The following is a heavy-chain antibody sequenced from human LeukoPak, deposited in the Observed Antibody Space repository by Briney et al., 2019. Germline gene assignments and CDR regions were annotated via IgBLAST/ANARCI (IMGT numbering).Heavy chain of an antibody. CDR3: ARDLGPMTTVDYYGMDV. J-gene: IGHJ6*02. CDR2: IYYSGST. Sequence: SETLSLTCTVSGGSISSYYWSWIRQPPGKGLEWIGYIYYSGSTNYNPSLKSRVTISVDTSKNQFSLKLSSVTAADTAVYYCARDLGPMTTVDYYGMDVWGQGTAVTVSS. V-gene: IGHV4-59*12. D-gene: IGHD4-23*01. CDR1: GGSISSYY.